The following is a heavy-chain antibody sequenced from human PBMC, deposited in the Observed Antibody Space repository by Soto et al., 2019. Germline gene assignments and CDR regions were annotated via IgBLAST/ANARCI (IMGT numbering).Heavy chain of an antibody. V-gene: IGHV6-1*01. CDR1: GDSVSSNSAA. Sequence: PSQTRSLTCAISGDSVSSNSAAWNWIRQSPSRCLEWLGRTYYRSKWYNDYAVSVKSRITINPDTSKNQFSLQLNSVTPEDTAVYCCGRRGPAYSSSSGFYFYYGMDVWGQGTTVTDSS. D-gene: IGHD6-6*01. J-gene: IGHJ6*02. CDR3: GRRGPAYSSSSGFYFYYGMDV. CDR2: TYYRSKWYN.